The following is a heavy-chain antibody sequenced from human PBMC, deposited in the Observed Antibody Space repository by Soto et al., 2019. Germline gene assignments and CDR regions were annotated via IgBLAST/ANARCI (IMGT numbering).Heavy chain of an antibody. CDR3: ARVRTIVRSMDV. CDR1: GYRFTSYW. CDR2: IYPEDSDT. J-gene: IGHJ6*02. D-gene: IGHD2-8*01. Sequence: GESLKISCKGSGYRFTSYWIGWVRQMPGKGLEWMGFIYPEDSDTRYSPSFEGQVTISADKSIATAYLQWTSLTASDTAMYYCARVRTIVRSMDVWGQGTTVTVSS. V-gene: IGHV5-51*01.